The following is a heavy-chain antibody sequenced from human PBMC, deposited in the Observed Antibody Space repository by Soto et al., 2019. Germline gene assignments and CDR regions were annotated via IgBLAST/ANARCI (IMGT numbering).Heavy chain of an antibody. CDR3: ARYLYIFDRRGWDEVFDM. CDR2: ISPYNGDT. J-gene: IGHJ3*02. Sequence: ASVKVSCKASGYIFTRHGMSWVRQAPGQGLEKMGWISPYNGDTNYAQKLQGRVTMTTDTSTSTAYMELRSLRSDDTAVYYCARYLYIFDRRGWDEVFDMWRQGTLVTVLS. CDR1: GYIFTRHG. D-gene: IGHD3-22*01. V-gene: IGHV1-18*04.